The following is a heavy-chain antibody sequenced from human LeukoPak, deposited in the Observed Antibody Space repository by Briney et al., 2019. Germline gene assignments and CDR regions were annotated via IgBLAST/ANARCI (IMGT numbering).Heavy chain of an antibody. CDR3: ARGDDTAMPGY. CDR2: MNPNSGNT. J-gene: IGHJ4*02. V-gene: IGHV1-8*01. Sequence: GASVKVSCKASGSTFTSYDIIWVRPATGQGLEWMGWMNPNSGNTGYAQKFQGRVTMTRNTSISTAYMELSSLRSEDTAVYYCARGDDTAMPGYWGQGTLFTVSS. CDR1: GSTFTSYD. D-gene: IGHD5-18*01.